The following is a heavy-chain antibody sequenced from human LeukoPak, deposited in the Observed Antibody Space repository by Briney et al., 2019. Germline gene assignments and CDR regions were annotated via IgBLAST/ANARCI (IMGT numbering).Heavy chain of an antibody. CDR3: ARASSDDTAMATPFAY. J-gene: IGHJ4*02. CDR2: ITPIFGTA. CDR1: GGTFSSYA. Sequence: ASVKVSCKASGGTFSSYAINWVRQAPGQGLEWMGGITPIFGTANYVQKFQGRVTITADKSTSTALMELSRLRSEDTAIYYCARASSDDTAMATPFAYWGQGTLVTVSS. V-gene: IGHV1-69*06. D-gene: IGHD5-18*01.